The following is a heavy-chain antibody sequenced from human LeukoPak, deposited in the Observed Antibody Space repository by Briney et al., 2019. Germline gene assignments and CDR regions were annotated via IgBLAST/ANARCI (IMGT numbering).Heavy chain of an antibody. V-gene: IGHV3-53*05. CDR1: GFTVSGNY. CDR3: TRGPGYDYVWGSYRVDY. J-gene: IGHJ4*02. CDR2: ISGGGNT. D-gene: IGHD3-16*02. Sequence: PGGSLRLSCAASGFTVSGNYMSWVRQAPGKGLEWVSVISGGGNTYYADSVKGRFTISRDNSKNTVYLQMGSLRAEDMAVYYCTRGPGYDYVWGSYRVDYWGQGTPVTVSS.